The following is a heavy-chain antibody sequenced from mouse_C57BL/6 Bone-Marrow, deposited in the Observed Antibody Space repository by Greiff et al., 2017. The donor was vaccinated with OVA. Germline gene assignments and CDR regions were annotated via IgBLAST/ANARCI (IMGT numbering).Heavy chain of an antibody. Sequence: QVQLQQPGAELVRPGSSVKLSCKASGYTFTSYWMHWVKQRPIQGLEWIGNIDPSDSETHYNQKFKDKATLTVDKSSSTAYMQLSSLTSEDSAVYYCARGGDYDGAWCAYWGQGTLVTVSA. V-gene: IGHV1-52*01. CDR2: IDPSDSET. CDR1: GYTFTSYW. D-gene: IGHD2-4*01. J-gene: IGHJ3*01. CDR3: ARGGDYDGAWCAY.